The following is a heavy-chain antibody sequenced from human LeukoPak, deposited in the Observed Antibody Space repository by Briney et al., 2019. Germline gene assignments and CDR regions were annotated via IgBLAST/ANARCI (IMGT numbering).Heavy chain of an antibody. CDR1: GFTVSSNY. CDR3: ARGVVAATIDY. J-gene: IGHJ4*02. CDR2: IYSGGST. V-gene: IGHV3-66*01. D-gene: IGHD2-15*01. Sequence: GGSLRLSCAASGFTVSSNYMSWVRQAPGKGLEWVSVIYSGGSTYYADSVKGRFTISRDNSKNTLYLQMNSLRAEDTAVYYCARGVVAATIDYWGQGTLVTVSS.